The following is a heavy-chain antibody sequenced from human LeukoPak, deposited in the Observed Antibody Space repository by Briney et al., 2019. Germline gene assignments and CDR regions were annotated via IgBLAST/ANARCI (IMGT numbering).Heavy chain of an antibody. CDR1: GFTFSSYG. Sequence: PGGSLRLSCAASGFTFSSYGMHWVRQAPGKGLEWVAGISYDGTNKYYADSVKGRLTISRDNTKNTLYLQMNSLRVDDTAVYYCAKDPFGGDYGSLFDYWGQGTLVTVSS. V-gene: IGHV3-30*18. J-gene: IGHJ4*02. CDR3: AKDPFGGDYGSLFDY. D-gene: IGHD4-17*01. CDR2: ISYDGTNK.